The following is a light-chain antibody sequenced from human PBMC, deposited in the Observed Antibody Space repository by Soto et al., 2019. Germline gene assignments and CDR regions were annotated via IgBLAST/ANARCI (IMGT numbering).Light chain of an antibody. CDR1: QDIRNE. V-gene: IGKV1-17*01. Sequence: DIQMTQSPSSLSASVGDRVTITCRASQDIRNELGWYQQKPGKAPKLLIYAASSLQSGVPSRFSASGSGTEFTLTISSLQPEDFATYYCLQHNNYPPLTFGGGTKVEI. J-gene: IGKJ4*01. CDR3: LQHNNYPPLT. CDR2: AAS.